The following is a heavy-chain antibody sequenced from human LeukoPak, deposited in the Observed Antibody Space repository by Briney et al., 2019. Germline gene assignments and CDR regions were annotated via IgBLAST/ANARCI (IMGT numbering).Heavy chain of an antibody. CDR1: GFTVSSNY. D-gene: IGHD6-13*01. CDR2: IYSGGST. Sequence: GGSLRLSCAASGFTVSSNYMSWVRQAPGKGLEWVSVIYSGGSTYYADSVKGRFTISRDNSKNTLYLQMNSLRAEDTAVYYCAKARGIAAAGKASYFDYWGQGTLVTVSS. J-gene: IGHJ4*02. V-gene: IGHV3-53*01. CDR3: AKARGIAAAGKASYFDY.